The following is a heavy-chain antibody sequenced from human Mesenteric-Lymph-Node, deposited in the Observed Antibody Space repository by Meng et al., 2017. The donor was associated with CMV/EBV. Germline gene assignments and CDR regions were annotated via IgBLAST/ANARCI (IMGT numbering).Heavy chain of an antibody. J-gene: IGHJ5*02. CDR1: GFTFSRYS. D-gene: IGHD3-22*01. CDR2: ISSSSSYI. Sequence: SGFTFSRYSMNWVRQAPGKGLEGVSSISSSSSYIYYADSVKGRFTISRDDAKNSLYLQMNSLRAEDTAVYYCARYYYDSSGYYPGPWGQGTLVTVSS. CDR3: ARYYYDSSGYYPGP. V-gene: IGHV3-21*01.